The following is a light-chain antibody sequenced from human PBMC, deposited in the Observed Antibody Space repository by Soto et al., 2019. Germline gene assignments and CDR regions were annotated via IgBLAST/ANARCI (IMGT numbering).Light chain of an antibody. Sequence: EIVMTQSPATLSVSPGERATLSCRASQSVSSNLAWYQQKPGQAPRLLIYGASTRATGIPARFSGSGSGTDFTITISSLQSEDFAVYYCQQYNNWTFGQGTKVEIK. CDR1: QSVSSN. CDR2: GAS. CDR3: QQYNNWT. J-gene: IGKJ1*01. V-gene: IGKV3-15*01.